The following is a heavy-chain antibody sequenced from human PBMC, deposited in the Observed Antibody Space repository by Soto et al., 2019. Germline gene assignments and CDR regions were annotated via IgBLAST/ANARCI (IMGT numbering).Heavy chain of an antibody. D-gene: IGHD3-16*01. CDR1: GYTFTTYG. V-gene: IGHV1-18*01. CDR3: AREGEMPYYYYGLDV. J-gene: IGHJ6*02. Sequence: ASVKVSCKASGYTFTTYGISCVRQAPGQGLEWMGWISGYNGHTKYAQKFQGRVTMTTDTSTSTVYMDLRSLRSDDTAVYYCAREGEMPYYYYGLDVWGQGTTVTVSS. CDR2: ISGYNGHT.